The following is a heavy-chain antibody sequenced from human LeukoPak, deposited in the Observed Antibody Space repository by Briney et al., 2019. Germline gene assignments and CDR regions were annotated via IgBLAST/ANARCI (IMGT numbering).Heavy chain of an antibody. J-gene: IGHJ4*02. CDR2: ISGSGDST. V-gene: IGHV3-23*01. CDR1: GFTFSSYA. D-gene: IGHD7-27*01. CDR3: AKKVPANWGSYFDY. Sequence: GGSLRLSWAASGFTFSSYAMSWVRQAPGKGLEWVSAISGSGDSTYSTDSVKGRFTISRDNSKNTLYLRMNSLRAEDTAVYYCAKKVPANWGSYFDYWGQGTLVTVSS.